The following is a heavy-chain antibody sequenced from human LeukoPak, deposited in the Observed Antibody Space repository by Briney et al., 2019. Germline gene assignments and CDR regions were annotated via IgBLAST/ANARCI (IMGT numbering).Heavy chain of an antibody. Sequence: SETLSLTCTVSGGSISSYYWSWIRQPPGKGLGWIGYIYYSGSTNYNPSLKSRVTISVDTSKNQFSLKLSSVTAADTAVYYCARSLDWFDPWGQGTLVTASS. CDR2: IYYSGST. J-gene: IGHJ5*02. CDR1: GGSISSYY. CDR3: ARSLDWFDP. V-gene: IGHV4-59*01.